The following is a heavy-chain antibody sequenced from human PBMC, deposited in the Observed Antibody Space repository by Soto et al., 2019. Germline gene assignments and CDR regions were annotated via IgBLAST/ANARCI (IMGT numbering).Heavy chain of an antibody. CDR3: ARDLLGGNRGY. D-gene: IGHD3-10*01. V-gene: IGHV3-33*01. CDR2: IWYDGSNK. J-gene: IGHJ4*02. Sequence: PGGSLRLSCAASGFTFSSYGMHWVRQAPGKGLEWVAVIWYDGSNKYYADSVKGRFTISRDNSKNTLYLQMNSLRAEDTAVYYCARDLLGGNRGYWGQGTLVTVSS. CDR1: GFTFSSYG.